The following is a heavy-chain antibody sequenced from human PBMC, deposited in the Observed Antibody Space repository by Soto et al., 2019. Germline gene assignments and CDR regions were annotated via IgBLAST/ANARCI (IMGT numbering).Heavy chain of an antibody. Sequence: SCXASGFTFSDYGIYWVRQAPGKGLEWVXLISYDGXNREYGDSVKGRFTISRDNSKNTLYLQMNSLRVEDTAVYYCTFGDNSFDYWGQGTLVTVSS. CDR3: TFGDNSFDY. CDR1: GFTFSDYG. D-gene: IGHD1-20*01. J-gene: IGHJ4*02. CDR2: ISYDGXNR. V-gene: IGHV3-30*03.